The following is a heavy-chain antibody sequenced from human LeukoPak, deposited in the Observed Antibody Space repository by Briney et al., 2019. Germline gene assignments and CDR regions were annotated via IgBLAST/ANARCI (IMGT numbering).Heavy chain of an antibody. CDR2: ISYDGSNK. Sequence: GRSLRLSCAASGFTFSSYGMHWVRQAPGKGLEWVAVISYDGSNKYYADSVKGRFTISRDNSKNTLYLQMNSLRAEDTAVYYCAKDLYGSGSHSDYWGQGTLVTVSS. D-gene: IGHD3-10*01. V-gene: IGHV3-30*18. J-gene: IGHJ4*02. CDR1: GFTFSSYG. CDR3: AKDLYGSGSHSDY.